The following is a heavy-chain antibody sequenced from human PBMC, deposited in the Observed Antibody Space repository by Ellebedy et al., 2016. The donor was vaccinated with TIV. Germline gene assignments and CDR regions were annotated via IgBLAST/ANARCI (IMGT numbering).Heavy chain of an antibody. J-gene: IGHJ4*02. CDR2: ISDGDGRP. D-gene: IGHD2-15*01. V-gene: IGHV3-23*01. CDR1: GFTLRDHA. CDR3: AKSEDEAAGGYFDY. Sequence: GESLKISCAALGFTLRDHAMTWVRQAPGNGLQWKGLQWVSSISDGDGRPYYTEFVKGRFTISRDNAKNTLSLQMNILRAEDTAIYYCAKSEDEAAGGYFDYWGQGTLVTVSS.